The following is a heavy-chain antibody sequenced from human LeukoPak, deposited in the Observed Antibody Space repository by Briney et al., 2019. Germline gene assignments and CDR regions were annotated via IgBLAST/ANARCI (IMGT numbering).Heavy chain of an antibody. D-gene: IGHD6-19*01. CDR2: MNPNSGNT. Sequence: ASVKVSCKASGYTFTSHDINWVRQATGQGLEWMGWMNPNSGNTGYAQKFQGRVTITSNTSISTAYMELGSLRSEDTAVYYCARVVVAGPRAFDYWGQGTLVTVSS. V-gene: IGHV1-8*01. CDR1: GYTFTSHD. CDR3: ARVVVAGPRAFDY. J-gene: IGHJ4*02.